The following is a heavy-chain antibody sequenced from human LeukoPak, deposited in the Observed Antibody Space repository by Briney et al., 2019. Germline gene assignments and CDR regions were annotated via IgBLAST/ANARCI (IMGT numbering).Heavy chain of an antibody. V-gene: IGHV1-18*01. Sequence: ASVKVSCKASGGTFSSYAISWVRQAPGQGLEWMAWISGYNGNTNCVQKFQDRLTMTTDTSTSTAYLELTSLSSDDTAVYYCARDWGAPHTLNFDSWGQGTLVTVSS. CDR3: ARDWGAPHTLNFDS. CDR2: ISGYNGNT. D-gene: IGHD1-26*01. CDR1: GGTFSSYA. J-gene: IGHJ4*02.